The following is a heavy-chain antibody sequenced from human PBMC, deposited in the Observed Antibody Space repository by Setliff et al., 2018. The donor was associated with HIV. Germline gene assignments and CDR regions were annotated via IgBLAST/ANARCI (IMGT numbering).Heavy chain of an antibody. CDR2: IVPILNIA. CDR1: GGTFGNYG. Sequence: ASVKVSCKASGGTFGNYGVGWVRQAPGQGLEWVGGIVPILNIASYAQDFQARATITADKSTNTVYMELRNLKSDDTAVYYCARGWSEGAHMVQVEYFQDWGQGTLVTVSS. V-gene: IGHV1-69*10. D-gene: IGHD3-10*01. CDR3: ARGWSEGAHMVQVEYFQD. J-gene: IGHJ1*01.